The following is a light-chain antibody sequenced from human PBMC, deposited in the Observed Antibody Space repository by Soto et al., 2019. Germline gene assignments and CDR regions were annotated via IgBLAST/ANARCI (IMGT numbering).Light chain of an antibody. Sequence: HSALTQPASVSGSPGQSITISCTGTSSDVGGYNYVSWYQQHPGKAPKLMIYEVSERPSGVPDRFSGSKSGNTASLTISGLQAEDEADYYCCSYAGRYSYVFGTGTKLTVL. CDR1: SSDVGGYNY. J-gene: IGLJ1*01. CDR2: EVS. CDR3: CSYAGRYSYV. V-gene: IGLV2-11*01.